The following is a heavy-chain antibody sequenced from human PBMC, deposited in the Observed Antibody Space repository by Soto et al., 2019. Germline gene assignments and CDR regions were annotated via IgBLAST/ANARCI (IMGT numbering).Heavy chain of an antibody. J-gene: IGHJ6*02. D-gene: IGHD4-17*01. CDR3: ANGGWTTVTGARYYYYGMDV. V-gene: IGHV1-69*13. CDR2: IIPIFGTA. Sequence: SVKVSCKASGGTFSSYAISWVRQAPGQGLEWMGGIIPIFGTANYAQKFQGRVTITADESTSTAYMELSSLRSEDTGVYYCANGGWTTVTGARYYYYGMDVWGQGTTVTVSS. CDR1: GGTFSSYA.